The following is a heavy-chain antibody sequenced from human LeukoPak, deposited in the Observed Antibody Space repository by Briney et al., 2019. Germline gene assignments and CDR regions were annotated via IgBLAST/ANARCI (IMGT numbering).Heavy chain of an antibody. CDR2: ISGSGNAK. J-gene: IGHJ4*02. V-gene: IGHV3-48*01. CDR1: GFSFSSYS. CDR3: ARGYLYAFDY. Sequence: GGSLRLSCAASGFSFSSYSMNWVRQAPGKGLEWVSYISGSGNAKHYTDSVKGRFTISRDNAKNALYLQMNSLRAGDTAVYFCARGYLYAFDYWGQGTLVTVSS. D-gene: IGHD3-16*02.